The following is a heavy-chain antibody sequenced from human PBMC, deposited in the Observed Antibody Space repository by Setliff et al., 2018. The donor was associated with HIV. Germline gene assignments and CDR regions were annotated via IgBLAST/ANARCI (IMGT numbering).Heavy chain of an antibody. D-gene: IGHD3-16*01. V-gene: IGHV1-18*01. CDR2: ISAYHINT. J-gene: IGHJ4*02. Sequence: ASVKVSCKASGYTLSNHGVTWVRQAPGQGLEWMGWISAYHINTKYAQEFQGRVTMTTDTSTNTAYMELRSLRSDDTAVYHCARVDGYNNYDSGGLDYWGQGTLVTVSS. CDR3: ARVDGYNNYDSGGLDY. CDR1: GYTLSNHG.